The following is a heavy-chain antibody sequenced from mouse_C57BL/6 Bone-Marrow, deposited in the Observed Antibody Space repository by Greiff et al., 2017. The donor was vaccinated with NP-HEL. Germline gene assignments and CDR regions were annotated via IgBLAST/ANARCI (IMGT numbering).Heavy chain of an antibody. CDR3: ATSGVAD. D-gene: IGHD3-1*01. CDR2: IWRGGST. J-gene: IGHJ3*01. Sequence: VQLQQSGPGLVQPSQSLSITCTVSGFSLTSYGVHWVRQSPGKGLEWLGVIWRGGSTDYNAAVMSRLSITKDNSKSQVFFKMNSLQAEDTAIYYCATSGVADWGQGTLVTVSA. CDR1: GFSLTSYG. V-gene: IGHV2-5*01.